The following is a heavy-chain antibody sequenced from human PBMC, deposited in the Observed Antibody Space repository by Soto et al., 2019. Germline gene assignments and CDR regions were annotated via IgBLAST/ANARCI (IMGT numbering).Heavy chain of an antibody. V-gene: IGHV3-74*03. CDR1: GFSLSDHW. J-gene: IGHJ4*02. CDR2: LETDGSTT. D-gene: IGHD4-17*01. Sequence: EVQLVESGGGLVQPGGSLRLSCAASGFSLSDHWMHWVRQAPGKGLVWVSRLETDGSTTAYADSVRGRFSISRDNAKNTLYLQMNSLRAEHTAVYYCVRDGTSTMPYGYWGQGTLVTVSS. CDR3: VRDGTSTMPYGY.